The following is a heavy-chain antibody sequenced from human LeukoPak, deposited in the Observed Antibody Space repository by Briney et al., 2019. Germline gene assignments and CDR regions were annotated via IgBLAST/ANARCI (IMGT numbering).Heavy chain of an antibody. CDR2: IGYDGSNT. D-gene: IGHD2-8*01. J-gene: IGHJ6*03. V-gene: IGHV3-30*02. CDR3: AKDAVAACSNGVCYTFYYYHMDV. CDR1: GFTFSRYG. Sequence: GGSLRLPCAASGFTFSRYGMHWVRQAPGKGLEWVAFIGYDGSNTFYADSVKGRFTISRDNSKNTLYLQMNSLRAEDTSVYYCAKDAVAACSNGVCYTFYYYHMDVWGKGTTVTVSS.